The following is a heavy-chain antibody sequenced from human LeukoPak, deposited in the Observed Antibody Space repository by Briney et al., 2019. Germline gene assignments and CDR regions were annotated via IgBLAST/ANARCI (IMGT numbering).Heavy chain of an antibody. V-gene: IGHV4-59*12. J-gene: IGHJ4*02. CDR2: IYHSGST. CDR1: GGSISSYY. CDR3: ARDGAAAAGSYFDY. D-gene: IGHD6-13*01. Sequence: SETLSLTCTVSGGSISSYYWSWIRQPPGKGLEWIGEIYHSGSTNYNPSLKSQVTISVDNSKNQFSLKLSSVTAADTAVYYCARDGAAAAGSYFDYWGQGTLVTVSS.